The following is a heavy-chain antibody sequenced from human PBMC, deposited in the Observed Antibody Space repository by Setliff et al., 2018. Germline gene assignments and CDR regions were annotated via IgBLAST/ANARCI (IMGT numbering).Heavy chain of an antibody. CDR3: ARINMVRGVPPHLDY. J-gene: IGHJ4*02. Sequence: SGPTLVNPAPTLTLTCAFSGFSLTASGMCVTWIRQPPGKTLEWLARIDWDDAKYYRTSLKTRLTISKDTSENQVGLTMTNMDPVDTATYYCARINMVRGVPPHLDYWGQGTLVTVSS. CDR1: GFSLTASGMC. D-gene: IGHD3-10*01. V-gene: IGHV2-70*11. CDR2: IDWDDAK.